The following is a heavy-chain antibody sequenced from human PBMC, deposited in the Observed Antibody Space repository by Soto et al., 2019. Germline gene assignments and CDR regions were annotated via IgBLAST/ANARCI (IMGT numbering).Heavy chain of an antibody. Sequence: QLQLQESGPGLVKPSETLSLTCTVSGGSISSSSYYWGWIRQPPGKGLEWIGSIYYSGSTYYTPSLNGRVTISVDTSKNPLSLMLSSVTAADTAVYYCASHERGYSYGPYFDYWGQGTLVTVSS. CDR3: ASHERGYSYGPYFDY. CDR1: GGSISSSSYY. D-gene: IGHD5-18*01. V-gene: IGHV4-39*01. CDR2: IYYSGST. J-gene: IGHJ4*02.